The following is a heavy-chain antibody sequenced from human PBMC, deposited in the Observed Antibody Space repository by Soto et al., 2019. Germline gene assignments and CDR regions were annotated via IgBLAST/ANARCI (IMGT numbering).Heavy chain of an antibody. CDR2: INPHGGST. V-gene: IGHV1-46*01. Sequence: ASVKVSCKAPGDTFTSYYLNWVRQAPGQGLEWMGVINPHGGSTKYAQKFQGRITMTRDTSRSTVYMELSSLRSDDTAIYYCARSSGGNFGIIIEGSNWFDPWGQGALVTVSS. CDR3: ARSSGGNFGIIIEGSNWFDP. D-gene: IGHD3-3*01. J-gene: IGHJ5*02. CDR1: GDTFTSYY.